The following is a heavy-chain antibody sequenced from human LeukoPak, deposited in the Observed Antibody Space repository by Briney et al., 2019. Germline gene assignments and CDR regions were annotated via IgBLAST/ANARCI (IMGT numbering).Heavy chain of an antibody. CDR2: ISHSGRST. CDR1: GFIFSDFD. V-gene: IGHV3-23*01. Sequence: GRSLRLSCAASGFIFSDFDMSWVRQAPGKGLEWVSAISHSGRSTYYADSVKGRFTISRDNSKNTLYLEMNSLRADDTAVYYCAKAVAVALDYWGQGTLVTVSS. D-gene: IGHD6-19*01. J-gene: IGHJ4*02. CDR3: AKAVAVALDY.